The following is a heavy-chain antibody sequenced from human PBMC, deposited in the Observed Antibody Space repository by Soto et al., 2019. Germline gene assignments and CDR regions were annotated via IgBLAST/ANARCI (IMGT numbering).Heavy chain of an antibody. D-gene: IGHD6-19*01. CDR2: IGPESGRT. Sequence: GSSVNVSCMSCGGILSSYVMRWVRQPAGAGPARMGEIGPESGRTRYLKKVQGRVSMTIDMQINKVSMELNNLRPDDTALYYCGRGCSGQMVVLFWGQ. CDR1: GGILSSYV. V-gene: IGHV1-2*02. CDR3: GRGCSGQMVVLF. J-gene: IGHJ1*01.